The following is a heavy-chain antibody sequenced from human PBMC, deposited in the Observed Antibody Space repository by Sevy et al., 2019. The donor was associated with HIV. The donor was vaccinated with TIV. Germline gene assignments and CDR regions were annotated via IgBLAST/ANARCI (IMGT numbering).Heavy chain of an antibody. Sequence: SETLSLTCTVSGGSISSSSSYWGWIRQPPGKPLEWIGSVHYSGSTYYNPSLKSRVTISVDTSESQFSLRPSSVTAADTAVYYCATYIAAVGSNWFDPWGQGTLVTVSS. D-gene: IGHD6-13*01. J-gene: IGHJ5*02. CDR3: ATYIAAVGSNWFDP. CDR1: GGSISSSSSY. V-gene: IGHV4-39*01. CDR2: VHYSGST.